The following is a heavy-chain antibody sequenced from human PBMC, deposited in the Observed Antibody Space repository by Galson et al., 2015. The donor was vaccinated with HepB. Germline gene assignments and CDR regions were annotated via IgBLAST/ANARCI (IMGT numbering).Heavy chain of an antibody. CDR2: IYYSGST. Sequence: LTCTVSGGSISSGDYYWSWIRQPPGKGLEWIGYIYYSGSTYYNPSLKSRVTISVDTSKNQFSLKLSSVTAADTAVYYCARDGYSGYDSENDGYWGQGTLVTVSS. V-gene: IGHV4-30-4*01. CDR1: GGSISSGDYY. J-gene: IGHJ4*02. CDR3: ARDGYSGYDSENDGY. D-gene: IGHD5-12*01.